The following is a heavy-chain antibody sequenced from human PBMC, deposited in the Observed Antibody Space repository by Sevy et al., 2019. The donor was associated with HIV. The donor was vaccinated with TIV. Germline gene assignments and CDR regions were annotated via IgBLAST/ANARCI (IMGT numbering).Heavy chain of an antibody. Sequence: ASVKVSCKASGDTLTKYALSWVRQAPGQGLEWMGGIIPIVRSAKSAQKFQDRVTITADDSTNTAYMELNSLRSEDTAMYYCARLTSALDYDISGARDYWGQGTLVTVSS. V-gene: IGHV1-69*13. CDR2: IIPIVRSA. J-gene: IGHJ4*02. CDR1: GDTLTKYA. D-gene: IGHD3-22*01. CDR3: ARLTSALDYDISGARDY.